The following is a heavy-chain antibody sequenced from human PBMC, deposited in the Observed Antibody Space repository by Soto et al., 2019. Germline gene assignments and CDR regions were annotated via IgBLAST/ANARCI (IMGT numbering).Heavy chain of an antibody. CDR2: IYYSGST. V-gene: IGHV4-59*08. CDR3: ARPYYYDSSALGY. J-gene: IGHJ4*02. Sequence: QVQLQESGPGLVKPSETLSLTCIVSGGSISSYYWSWIRQPPGKGLEWIGYIYYSGSTNYNPSLKGLVTMSVDTDETQVSLKLGSVTAADTAVYYCARPYYYDSSALGYWGQGTLVTVSS. CDR1: GGSISSYY. D-gene: IGHD3-22*01.